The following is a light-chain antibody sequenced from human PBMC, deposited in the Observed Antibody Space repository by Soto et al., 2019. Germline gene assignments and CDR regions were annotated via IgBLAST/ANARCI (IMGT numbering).Light chain of an antibody. Sequence: IVMTQSPATLSVSPGKRATLSCRASQSVSTNLAWYQQKPGQAPRLLIYGASTRATGMPARFGGSGSGTDFTLTISSLQSEDFAVYYCQHRSIWPVSFGQGTRLEIK. J-gene: IGKJ5*01. CDR1: QSVSTN. V-gene: IGKV3-15*01. CDR2: GAS. CDR3: QHRSIWPVS.